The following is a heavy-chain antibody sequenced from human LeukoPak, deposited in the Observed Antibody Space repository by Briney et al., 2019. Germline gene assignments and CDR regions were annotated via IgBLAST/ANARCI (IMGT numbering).Heavy chain of an antibody. V-gene: IGHV3-23*01. CDR1: RFTFSNYA. CDR3: AKSRSGSANWALRIFDN. CDR2: ISPGGGTT. Sequence: GGSLRLSCAASRFTFSNYAMTWVRQSPARGLEWVASISPGGGTTYYADYVKGRFTISRDNSNNSLFVQMNSLRVEDTAVYFCAKSRSGSANWALRIFDNWGQGTLVTVSS. J-gene: IGHJ4*02. D-gene: IGHD1-1*01.